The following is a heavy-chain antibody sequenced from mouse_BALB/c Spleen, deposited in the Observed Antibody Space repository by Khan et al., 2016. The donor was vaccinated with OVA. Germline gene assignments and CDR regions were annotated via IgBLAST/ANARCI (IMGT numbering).Heavy chain of an antibody. V-gene: IGHV3-2*02. J-gene: IGHJ2*01. CDR2: ISYSGNT. Sequence: ESGPGLVKPSQSLSLTCTVTGYSITSDYAWNWIRQFPGNNLEWMGYISYSGNTKYTPSLKSRISITRDTSKNQFFLQLNSVTIEDTATYYCARIKGGDFDYWGQGTTLTVSS. CDR3: ARIKGGDFDY. CDR1: GYSITSDYA.